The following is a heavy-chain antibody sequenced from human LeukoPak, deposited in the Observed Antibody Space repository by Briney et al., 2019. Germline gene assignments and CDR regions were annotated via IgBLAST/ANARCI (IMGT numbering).Heavy chain of an antibody. J-gene: IGHJ3*02. CDR1: GFTFSSYA. D-gene: IGHD6-19*01. CDR2: ISADGSEK. CDR3: VRDAPYSGGCCAFDI. V-gene: IGHV3-30-3*01. Sequence: PGGSLRLSCVGSGFTFSSYALHWLRQAPGKGLEWVAVISADGSEKYYADSVKGRFTMSRDNSKNTLFLQMNSLRTEDTAVYYCVRDAPYSGGCCAFDIWGQGTTVTVSS.